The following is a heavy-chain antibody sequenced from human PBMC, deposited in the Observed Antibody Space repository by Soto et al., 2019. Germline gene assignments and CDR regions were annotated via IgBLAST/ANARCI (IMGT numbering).Heavy chain of an antibody. J-gene: IGHJ3*02. CDR1: GFTFSNYD. CDR3: ARDRMAGPALDN. CDR2: ISYDVTKK. Sequence: QIHLVESGGGVVQPGRSLRLSCAASGFTFSNYDIHWVRQAPGKGLEWVAVISYDVTKKYYADSVRGRFTISRDNSRNTLYLQMNSLRLEDTAVYYCARDRMAGPALDNWGQGTMVNVSS. V-gene: IGHV3-30-3*01.